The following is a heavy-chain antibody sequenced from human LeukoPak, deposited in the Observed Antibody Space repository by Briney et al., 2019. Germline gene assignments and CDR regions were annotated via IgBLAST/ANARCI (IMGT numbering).Heavy chain of an antibody. J-gene: IGHJ4*02. CDR1: GGSISSSSYY. CDR3: ARASGGYYYLIFDY. CDR2: IYYSGST. Sequence: PSETLSLTCTVFGGSISSSSYYWGWIRQPPGKGLEWIGSIYYSGSTYYNPSLKSRVTISVDTSKNQFSLKLSSVTAADTAVYYCARASGGYYYLIFDYWGQGTLVTVSS. D-gene: IGHD3-22*01. V-gene: IGHV4-39*01.